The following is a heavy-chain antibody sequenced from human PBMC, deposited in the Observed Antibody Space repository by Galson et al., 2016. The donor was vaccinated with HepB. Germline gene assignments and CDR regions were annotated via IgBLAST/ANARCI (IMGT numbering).Heavy chain of an antibody. CDR2: IYYSGST. CDR1: GASINTDTYY. Sequence: ETLSLTCIVSGASINTDTYYWAWIRQPPGKGLEWIASIYYSGSTYFNPSLKSRVTISQDTSKNHFSLNMNSVTAADTALYYCAREFAAETEYYDLWGRGTLVTVSS. J-gene: IGHJ2*01. V-gene: IGHV4-39*07. D-gene: IGHD2/OR15-2a*01. CDR3: AREFAAETEYYDL.